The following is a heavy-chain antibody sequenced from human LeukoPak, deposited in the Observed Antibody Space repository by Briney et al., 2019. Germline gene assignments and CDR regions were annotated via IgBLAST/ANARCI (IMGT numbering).Heavy chain of an antibody. V-gene: IGHV4-34*01. CDR3: ASGYSNYAARYYYYYGMDV. Sequence: PSETLSLTCAVYGGSFSGYYWSWIRQPPGKGLEWIGEINHSGSTNYNPSLKSRVTISVDRSKNQFSLKLSSVTAADTAGYYCASGYSNYAARYYYYYGMDVWGQGTTVTVSS. CDR1: GGSFSGYY. J-gene: IGHJ6*02. D-gene: IGHD4-11*01. CDR2: INHSGST.